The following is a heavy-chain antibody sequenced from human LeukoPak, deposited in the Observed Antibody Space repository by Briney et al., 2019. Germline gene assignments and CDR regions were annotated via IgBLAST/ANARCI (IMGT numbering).Heavy chain of an antibody. Sequence: GGSLRLSCAASGFTLSRYTMHWVRQAPGKGLEYVSAISSNGGSTYYANSVKGRFTISRDNSKNTLYLQMGSLRAEGMAVYYCARTEYYGSGTSLFDYWGQGTLVTVSS. V-gene: IGHV3-64*01. J-gene: IGHJ4*02. D-gene: IGHD3-10*01. CDR2: ISSNGGST. CDR3: ARTEYYGSGTSLFDY. CDR1: GFTLSRYT.